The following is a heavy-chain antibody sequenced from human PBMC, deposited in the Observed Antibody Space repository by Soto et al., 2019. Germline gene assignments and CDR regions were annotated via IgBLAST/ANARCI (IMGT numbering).Heavy chain of an antibody. CDR2: ISSSGSTI. D-gene: IGHD3-3*01. J-gene: IGHJ6*02. V-gene: IGHV3-48*03. CDR1: GFTFSSYE. Sequence: GESLKISCKGSGFTFSSYEMNWARQAPGKGLEWVSYISSSGSTIYYADSVKGRFTISRDNAKNSLYLQMNSLRAEDTAVYYCARDDPRRITIFGVVRDGMDVWGQGTTVTVSS. CDR3: ARDDPRRITIFGVVRDGMDV.